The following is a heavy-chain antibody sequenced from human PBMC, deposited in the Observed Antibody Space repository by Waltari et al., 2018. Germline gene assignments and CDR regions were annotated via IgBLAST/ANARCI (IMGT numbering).Heavy chain of an antibody. J-gene: IGHJ5*02. CDR3: ARHRGAAAGNWFDP. V-gene: IGHV4-59*11. CDR1: GGSISSHY. D-gene: IGHD6-13*01. CDR2: IYYRGST. Sequence: QVQLQESGPGLVKPSATLSLTCTVSGGSISSHYWRWIRQPPGKGLEWIGYIYYRGSTNYNPSLKSRVTISVDTSKNQFSLKLSSVTAADTAVYYCARHRGAAAGNWFDPWGQGTLVTVSS.